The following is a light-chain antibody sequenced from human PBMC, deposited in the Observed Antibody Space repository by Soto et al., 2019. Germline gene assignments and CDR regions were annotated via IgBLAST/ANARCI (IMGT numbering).Light chain of an antibody. Sequence: KVLTQSPGAVYLSPGERATLSCRASQSVSNTYLAWYQQKPGQAPRLLIYGASNRATGIPDRFSGSGSGTDFTLTISRLEPEDFAVYYFQQYGSSGTSGQGAIVDIK. CDR3: QQYGSSGT. CDR1: QSVSNTY. V-gene: IGKV3-20*01. CDR2: GAS. J-gene: IGKJ1*01.